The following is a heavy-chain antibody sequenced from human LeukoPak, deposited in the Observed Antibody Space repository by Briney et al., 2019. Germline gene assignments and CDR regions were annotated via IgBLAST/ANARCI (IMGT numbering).Heavy chain of an antibody. J-gene: IGHJ6*02. CDR3: ARARAYQWSYSKGEALAPALYYYYYGMDV. Sequence: GGSLRLSCAASGFTFNNFAMSWVRQAPGKGLEWVANIKQDGSEKYYVDSVKGRFTISRDNAKNSLYLQMNSLRAEDTAVYYCARARAYQWSYSKGEALAPALYYYYYGMDVWGQGTTVTVSS. CDR2: IKQDGSEK. V-gene: IGHV3-7*03. D-gene: IGHD4-11*01. CDR1: GFTFNNFA.